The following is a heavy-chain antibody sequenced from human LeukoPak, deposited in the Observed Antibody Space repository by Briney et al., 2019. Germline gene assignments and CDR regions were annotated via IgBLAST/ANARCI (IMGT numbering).Heavy chain of an antibody. CDR1: GYTFTSYG. CDR3: ARATFDYDTPPGIDY. CDR2: ISAYNGNT. D-gene: IGHD3-22*01. V-gene: IGHV1-18*01. J-gene: IGHJ4*02. Sequence: ASVKVSCKASGYTFTSYGISWVRQAPGQGLEWMGWISAYNGNTNYAQKLQGRVTMTTDTPTSTAYMELRSLRSDDTAVYYCARATFDYDTPPGIDYWGQGTLVTVSS.